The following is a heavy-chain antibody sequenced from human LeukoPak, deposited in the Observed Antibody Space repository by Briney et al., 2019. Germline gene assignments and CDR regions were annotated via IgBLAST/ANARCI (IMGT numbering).Heavy chain of an antibody. CDR2: INPNSGAT. Sequence: EASVKVSCKASGYTFTGYYMHWVRQAPGQGLEWMGWINPNSGATNYAQKFQGRVSMTKDTSISTAYMELSRLRSDDTAIYYCATTLTTTLPYFDYWGQGSLVTVSS. J-gene: IGHJ4*02. CDR1: GYTFTGYY. CDR3: ATTLTTTLPYFDY. V-gene: IGHV1-2*02. D-gene: IGHD1-26*01.